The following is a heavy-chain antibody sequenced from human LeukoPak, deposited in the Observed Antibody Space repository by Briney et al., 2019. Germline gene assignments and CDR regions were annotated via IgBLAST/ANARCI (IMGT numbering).Heavy chain of an antibody. V-gene: IGHV3-30*02. D-gene: IGHD6-19*01. J-gene: IGHJ3*02. CDR2: IRYDGSNK. Sequence: GGSLRLSCAGSGFIFSNYWMRWVRQVPGKGLEWVAFIRYDGSNKYYADSVKGRFTISRDNSKNTLYLQMNSLRAEDTAVYYCANRPTVAVAGMGKAFDIWGQGTMVTVSS. CDR3: ANRPTVAVAGMGKAFDI. CDR1: GFIFSNYW.